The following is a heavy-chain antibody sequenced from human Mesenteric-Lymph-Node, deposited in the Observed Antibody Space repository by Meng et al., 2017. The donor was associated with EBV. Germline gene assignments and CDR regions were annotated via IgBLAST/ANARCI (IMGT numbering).Heavy chain of an antibody. V-gene: IGHV4-4*02. D-gene: IGHD6-19*01. CDR3: GASSGWWRLDY. CDR1: GVSVSSGHW. Sequence: VRVQGGGSEQVKASGTASLTCACAGVSVSSGHWWSWVPQPPGKGLEWIGAISNGESNNYNPSLKSRATISLEKSENQFSVRLTSVTAADPVMYYCGASSGWWRLDYWGKGTLVTVSS. J-gene: IGHJ4*02. CDR2: ISNGESN.